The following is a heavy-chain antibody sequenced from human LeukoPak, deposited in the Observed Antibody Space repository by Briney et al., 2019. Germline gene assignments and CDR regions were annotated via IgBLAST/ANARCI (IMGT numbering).Heavy chain of an antibody. CDR3: TRDGIVGARSFDS. J-gene: IGHJ4*02. Sequence: GGSLRLSCAGSAFTLSSHSMHWVRQAPGKGLVWVAAISYDGRTTYYADSVKGRFTISKDTSKNTLYLEMDSPRPEDTAIYYCTRDGIVGARSFDSWGQGILVTVSS. V-gene: IGHV3-30*04. CDR1: AFTLSSHS. CDR2: ISYDGRTT. D-gene: IGHD1-26*01.